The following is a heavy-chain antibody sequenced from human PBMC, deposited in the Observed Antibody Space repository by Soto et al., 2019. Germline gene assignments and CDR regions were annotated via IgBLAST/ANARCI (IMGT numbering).Heavy chain of an antibody. CDR1: GFTVSSNY. CDR2: IYSGGST. D-gene: IGHD5-12*01. CDR3: ASAVGVRWLRSEFDY. Sequence: EVQLVESGGGLVQPGGSLRLSCVASGFTVSSNYMSWVRQAPGKGLEWVSVIYSGGSTYYADSVKGRFTISRDNSKNTLYLQMNRLRAEDTAVYYCASAVGVRWLRSEFDYWGQGTLVTVSS. V-gene: IGHV3-66*01. J-gene: IGHJ4*02.